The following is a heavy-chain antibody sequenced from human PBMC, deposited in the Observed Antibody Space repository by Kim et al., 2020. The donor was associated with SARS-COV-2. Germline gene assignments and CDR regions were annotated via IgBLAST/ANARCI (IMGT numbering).Heavy chain of an antibody. V-gene: IGHV3-33*01. J-gene: IGHJ6*02. CDR2: IWYDGSNK. D-gene: IGHD3-3*01. CDR1: GFTFSSYG. Sequence: GGSLRLSCAASGFTFSSYGMHWVRQAPGKGLEWVAVIWYDGSNKYYAYSVKGRFTISRDNSKNTLYLQMNSLRAEDTAVYYCARANYDFWSGYYFEGPYGMDGWGQGTTVTVSS. CDR3: ARANYDFWSGYYFEGPYGMDG.